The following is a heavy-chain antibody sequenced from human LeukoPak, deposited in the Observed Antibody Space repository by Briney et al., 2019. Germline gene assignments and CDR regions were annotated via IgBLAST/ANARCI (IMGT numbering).Heavy chain of an antibody. J-gene: IGHJ4*02. Sequence: GGSLRLSCAASGFTFSSYWMHWVRQAPGKGLVWVPRINSDGSSTFYADSVKGRSTTSRDNAENTVYLQMNSLRADDTAVYYCARIPGGSGSQYDYWGQGALVIVSS. CDR1: GFTFSSYW. D-gene: IGHD3-10*01. CDR3: ARIPGGSGSQYDY. V-gene: IGHV3-74*01. CDR2: INSDGSST.